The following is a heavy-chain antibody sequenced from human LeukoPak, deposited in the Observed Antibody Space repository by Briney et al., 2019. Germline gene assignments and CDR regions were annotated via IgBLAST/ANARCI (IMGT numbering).Heavy chain of an antibody. CDR3: AKELIIQPTGTVAFDI. J-gene: IGHJ3*02. CDR2: VSGSGGDT. V-gene: IGHV3-23*01. D-gene: IGHD1-1*01. CDR1: GFTFSTNA. Sequence: GGSLRLSCAASGFTFSTNAMSWVRLAPGKGLEWVSAVSGSGGDTYYAGSVKGRFTISRDNSRNTLYLQMNSLRAEDTAVYFCAKELIIQPTGTVAFDIWGQGTMVTVSS.